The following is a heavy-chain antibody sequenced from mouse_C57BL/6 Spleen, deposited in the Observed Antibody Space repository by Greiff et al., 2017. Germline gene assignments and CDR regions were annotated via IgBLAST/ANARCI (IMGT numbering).Heavy chain of an antibody. CDR3: ASYDYDVEDY. CDR1: GYAFSSSW. CDR2: IYPGDGDT. Sequence: QVTLKVSGPELVKPGASVKISCKASGYAFSSSWMNWVKQRPGKGLEWIGRIYPGDGDTNYNGKFKGKATLTADKSSSTAYMQLSSLTSEDSAVYFCASYDYDVEDYWGQGTSVTVSS. V-gene: IGHV1-82*01. D-gene: IGHD2-4*01. J-gene: IGHJ4*01.